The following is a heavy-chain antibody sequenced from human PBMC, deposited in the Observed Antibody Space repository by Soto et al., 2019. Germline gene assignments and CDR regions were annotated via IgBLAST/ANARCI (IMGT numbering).Heavy chain of an antibody. J-gene: IGHJ5*02. CDR3: AKDQEQQLVWASPALDP. CDR1: GFTFSSYG. CDR2: ISYDGSNK. V-gene: IGHV3-30*18. D-gene: IGHD6-13*01. Sequence: VGSLRLSCAASGFTFSSYGMHWVRQAPGKGLEWVAVISYDGSNKYYADSVKVRFTISRDNSKNTLYLQMNSLRAEDTAVYYCAKDQEQQLVWASPALDPWGQGTLVTVSS.